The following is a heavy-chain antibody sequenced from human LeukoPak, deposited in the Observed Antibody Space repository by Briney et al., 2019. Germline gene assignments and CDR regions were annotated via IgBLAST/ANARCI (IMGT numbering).Heavy chain of an antibody. V-gene: IGHV3-30*18. J-gene: IGHJ4*02. D-gene: IGHD3-10*01. Sequence: PGGSLRLSCAASGFTFSSYGMHWVRQAPGKGLDWVAVISNDGSKKYYADSVKGRFTISRDNSKNTLSLQVSSLRTEDTAVYYCAKEGSYYYGSGSYYNDLNYFDYWGQGTLVTVSS. CDR2: ISNDGSKK. CDR3: AKEGSYYYGSGSYYNDLNYFDY. CDR1: GFTFSSYG.